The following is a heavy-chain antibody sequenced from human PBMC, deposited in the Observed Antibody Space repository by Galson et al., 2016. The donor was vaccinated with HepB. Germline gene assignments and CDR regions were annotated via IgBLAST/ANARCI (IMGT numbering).Heavy chain of an antibody. J-gene: IGHJ4*02. CDR1: GASISSHY. CDR3: VRVLRTDYGDYYFDY. D-gene: IGHD4-17*01. Sequence: SETLSLTCNVSGASISSHYWSWIRQSAERGLEWIGRLYTSGSTIYNPSLKSRVTMSADTSKDQLSLELTSVSAADTAIYYCVRVLRTDYGDYYFDYWGRGTLVTVSS. V-gene: IGHV4-4*07. CDR2: LYTSGST.